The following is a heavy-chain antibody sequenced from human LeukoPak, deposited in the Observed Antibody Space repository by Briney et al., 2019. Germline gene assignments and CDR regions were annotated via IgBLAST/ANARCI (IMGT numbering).Heavy chain of an antibody. CDR2: IYYSGST. D-gene: IGHD3-22*01. J-gene: IGHJ4*02. V-gene: IGHV4-59*08. CDR3: ARYVYYFDSSGYSNSFDY. CDR1: GGSISSYY. Sequence: PSETLSLTCTVSGGSISSYYRSWIRQPPGKGLEWIGYIYYSGSTNYNPSLKSRVTISVDTSKNQFSLKLSSVTAADTAVYYCARYVYYFDSSGYSNSFDYWGQGTLVTVSS.